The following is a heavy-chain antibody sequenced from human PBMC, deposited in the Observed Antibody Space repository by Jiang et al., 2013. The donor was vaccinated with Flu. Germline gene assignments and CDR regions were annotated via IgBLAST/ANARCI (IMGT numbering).Heavy chain of an antibody. Sequence: RLSCAASGFTFSSYAMSWVRQAPGKGLEWVSAISGSGGSTYYADSVKGRFTISRDNSKNTLYLQMNSLRAEDTAVYYCAKDQWPMYSSSSDEYYYGMDVWGQGTTVTVSS. CDR2: ISGSGGST. V-gene: IGHV3-23*01. CDR1: GFTFSSYA. J-gene: IGHJ6*02. D-gene: IGHD6-6*01. CDR3: AKDQWPMYSSSSDEYYYGMDV.